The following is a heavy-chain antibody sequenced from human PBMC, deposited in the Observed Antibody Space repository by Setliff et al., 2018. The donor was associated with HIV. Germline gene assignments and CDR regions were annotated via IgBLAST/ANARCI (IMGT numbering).Heavy chain of an antibody. D-gene: IGHD3-3*01. CDR1: GFTVRNNY. CDR3: ARVEWPGNYYYMDV. CDR2: FYSTGST. V-gene: IGHV3-53*05. Sequence: GESLRLSCAASGFTVRNNYMSWVRQAPGKGLEWVSVFYSTGSTYYGDSVRGRFTISMDNSKDTLYLQMNSLRAEDTAIYYCARVEWPGNYYYMDVWGKGTRVTVSS. J-gene: IGHJ6*03.